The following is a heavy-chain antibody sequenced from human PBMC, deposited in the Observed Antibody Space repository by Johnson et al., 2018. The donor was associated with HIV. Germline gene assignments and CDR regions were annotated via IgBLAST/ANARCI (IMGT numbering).Heavy chain of an antibody. D-gene: IGHD3-10*01. J-gene: IGHJ3*02. CDR3: AKGGAHGEGGFDI. CDR1: VFTVSSNY. CDR2: IYSGGST. Sequence: VHLVESGGGLVQPGGSPRLSCAASVFTVSSNYMSWVRQAPGKGLAWVSVIYSGGSTYYADSVKRRFTISRDNSKNTLYLQMNSLRAEDTAVYYCAKGGAHGEGGFDIWGQGTMVTASS. V-gene: IGHV3-66*01.